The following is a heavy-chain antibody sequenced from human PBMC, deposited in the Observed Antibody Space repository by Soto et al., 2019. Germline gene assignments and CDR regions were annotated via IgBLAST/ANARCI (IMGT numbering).Heavy chain of an antibody. D-gene: IGHD1-26*01. CDR1: GFTFTSAW. CDR2: IKRKTDGGTV. V-gene: IGHV3-15*07. J-gene: IGHJ4*02. CDR3: TTAERGGSYYSDY. Sequence: EVQLVESGGGLVRPGESLRLSCAASGFTFTSAWINWVRQAPGKGLEWAGRIKRKTDGGTVDYGAPVKGRFTISRDDSKNTAYLQMNSLRNEDTAVYYCTTAERGGSYYSDYWGQGTLVTVSS.